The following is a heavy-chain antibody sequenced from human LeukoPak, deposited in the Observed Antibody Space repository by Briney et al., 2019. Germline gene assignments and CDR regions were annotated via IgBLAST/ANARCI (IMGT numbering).Heavy chain of an antibody. CDR3: ATAEKTYYYDSSGYSLDY. CDR1: GFTFSSYA. Sequence: GGSLRLSCAASGFTFSSYAMSWVRQAPGKGLEWVSAISGSGGSTYYADSVKGRFTIPRDNSKNTLYLQMNSLRAEDTAVYYCATAEKTYYYDSSGYSLDYWGQGTLVTVSS. J-gene: IGHJ4*02. V-gene: IGHV3-23*01. D-gene: IGHD3-22*01. CDR2: ISGSGGST.